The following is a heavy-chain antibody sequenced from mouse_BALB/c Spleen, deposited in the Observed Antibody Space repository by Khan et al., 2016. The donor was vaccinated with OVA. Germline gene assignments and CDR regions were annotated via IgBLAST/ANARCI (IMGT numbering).Heavy chain of an antibody. CDR1: GYTFTSYD. CDR3: ARGGYGGFAY. J-gene: IGHJ3*01. V-gene: IGHV1-85*01. CDR2: MCPGDGST. D-gene: IGHD2-14*01. Sequence: QVQLQQSGAELVKPGASVKLSCKASGYTFTSYDINWVRQRPEQGLEWIGWMCPGDGSTKYNENFKGKATLTTDKSSSTAYMQLSRLTSEESGAYVCARGGYGGFAYWGQGTLVTVSA.